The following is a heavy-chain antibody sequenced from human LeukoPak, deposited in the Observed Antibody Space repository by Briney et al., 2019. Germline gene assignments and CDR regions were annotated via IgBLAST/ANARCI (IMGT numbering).Heavy chain of an antibody. V-gene: IGHV3-48*02. Sequence: GGSLRLSCAASGFSFFSYAMNWVRQAPGKGLEWVSYINSISGEIWYADSVKGRFTISRDDAKNSLYLQMNSLRDEDTAVYYCARDHGYAFDYWGQGTLVTVSS. CDR1: GFSFFSYA. CDR3: ARDHGYAFDY. CDR2: INSISGEI. J-gene: IGHJ4*02. D-gene: IGHD5-12*01.